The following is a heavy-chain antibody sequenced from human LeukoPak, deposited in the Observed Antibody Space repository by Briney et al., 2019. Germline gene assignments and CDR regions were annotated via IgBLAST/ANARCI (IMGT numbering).Heavy chain of an antibody. V-gene: IGHV4-34*01. D-gene: IGHD3-3*01. CDR1: GGSFSGYY. CDR2: INHSGST. CDR3: ARNREGGSSFVNDY. J-gene: IGHJ4*02. Sequence: SETLSLTCAVYGGSFSGYYWSWIRQPPGKGLEWIGEINHSGSTNYNPSLKSRVTISVDTSKNQFSLKLSSVTAADTAVYYCARNREGGSSFVNDYWGQGTPVTVSS.